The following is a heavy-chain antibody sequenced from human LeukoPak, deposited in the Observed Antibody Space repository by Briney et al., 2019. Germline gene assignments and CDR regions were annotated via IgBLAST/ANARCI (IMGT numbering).Heavy chain of an antibody. D-gene: IGHD6-13*01. CDR3: ARQNGYSRIYYYYYGMDV. V-gene: IGHV3-20*04. CDR2: INWNGGST. J-gene: IGHJ6*02. Sequence: GGSLRLSCAASGFTFDDYGMSWVRQAPGKGLEWVSGINWNGGSTGYADSVKGRFTISRGNAKNSLYLQMNSLRAEDTALYYCARQNGYSRIYYYYYGMDVWGQGTTVTVSS. CDR1: GFTFDDYG.